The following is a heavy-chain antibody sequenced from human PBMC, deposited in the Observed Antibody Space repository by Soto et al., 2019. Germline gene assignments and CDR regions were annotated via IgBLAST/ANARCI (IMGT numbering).Heavy chain of an antibody. CDR2: INNSGST. J-gene: IGHJ4*02. CDR1: SGSLSCYY. CDR3: ARTGGKPTVTNFDY. D-gene: IGHD4-17*01. Sequence: SGTRALSWAVYSGSLSCYYWSWIGQTPGKGLEWIGEINNSGSTNYNPSLKSRVTISVDTSKNQFSLKLSSVTAADTAVYYCARTGGKPTVTNFDYWGQGTLVTVSS. V-gene: IGHV4-34*01.